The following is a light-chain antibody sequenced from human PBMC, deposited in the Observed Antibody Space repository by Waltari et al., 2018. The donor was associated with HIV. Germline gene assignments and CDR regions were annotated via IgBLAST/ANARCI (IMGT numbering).Light chain of an antibody. CDR1: SSDVGGYDY. V-gene: IGLV2-14*01. Sequence: QSALTQPASVSGSPGQSITISCTGTSSDVGGYDYVSWYQLYPGKAPKLMISEVSNRPSGVSYRFSCSKSGNTASLTISGLQAEDEADYYCSSYTSSTPYVFGTGTKVTVL. CDR3: SSYTSSTPYV. CDR2: EVS. J-gene: IGLJ1*01.